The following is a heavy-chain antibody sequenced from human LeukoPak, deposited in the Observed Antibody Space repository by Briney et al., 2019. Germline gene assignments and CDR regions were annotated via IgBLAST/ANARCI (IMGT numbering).Heavy chain of an antibody. CDR2: ISYDGSNK. CDR3: ASSSDAEYFQH. V-gene: IGHV3-30*01. J-gene: IGHJ1*01. Sequence: GGSLRLSCAASGFTFSSYAVHWVRQAPGKGLEWVAVISYDGSNKYYADSVKGRFTISRDNSKNTLYLQMNSLRAEDTAVYYCASSSDAEYFQHWGQGTLVTVSS. CDR1: GFTFSSYA.